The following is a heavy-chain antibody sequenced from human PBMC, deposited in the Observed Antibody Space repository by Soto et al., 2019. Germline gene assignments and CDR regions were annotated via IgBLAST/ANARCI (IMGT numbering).Heavy chain of an antibody. Sequence: QVQLVQSGAEVKKPGSSVKVSCKASGGTFSSYAISWVRQAPGQGLEWMGGIIPIFGTADYAQKFQGRVTIXPDESTSTAYMELSSLRSEDTAVYYCARQGDPGGYYYYGMDVWGQGTTVTVSS. CDR3: ARQGDPGGYYYYGMDV. CDR1: GGTFSSYA. V-gene: IGHV1-69*05. J-gene: IGHJ6*02. CDR2: IIPIFGTA. D-gene: IGHD2-21*02.